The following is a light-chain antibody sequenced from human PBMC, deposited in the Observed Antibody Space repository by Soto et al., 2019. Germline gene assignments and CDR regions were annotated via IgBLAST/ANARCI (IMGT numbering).Light chain of an antibody. V-gene: IGLV2-14*01. J-gene: IGLJ2*01. Sequence: QSVLTQPASVSGSRGQSITISCTGTSSDVGGHNYVSWYQQHPGKAPKLIIYDVNNRPSGVSNRLSGSKSGNTASLTISGLQAEDEADYYCGSYTSSSSVLFGGGTKVTVL. CDR1: SSDVGGHNY. CDR3: GSYTSSSSVL. CDR2: DVN.